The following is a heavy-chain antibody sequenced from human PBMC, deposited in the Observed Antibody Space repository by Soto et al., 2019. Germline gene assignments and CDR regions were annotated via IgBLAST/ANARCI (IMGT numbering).Heavy chain of an antibody. D-gene: IGHD3-10*01. CDR1: GGSISSSNW. CDR2: IYHSGST. Sequence: SETLSLTCAVSGGSISSSNWWSWVRQPPGKGLEWIGEIYHSGSTNYNPSLKSRVTISVDKSKNQFSLKLNSVTPEDTAVYYCARDHRPSMVRENNYGMDVWGQGTTVTVSS. V-gene: IGHV4-4*02. CDR3: ARDHRPSMVRENNYGMDV. J-gene: IGHJ6*02.